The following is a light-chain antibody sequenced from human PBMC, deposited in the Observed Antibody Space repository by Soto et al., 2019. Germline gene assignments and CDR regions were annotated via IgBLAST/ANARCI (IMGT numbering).Light chain of an antibody. CDR1: SSDVSGYTY. V-gene: IGLV2-14*01. CDR2: DVS. Sequence: QSVLTQPASVSGSPGQAITISCTGNSSDVSGYTYVSWYQQHPGKAPKFIIYDVSNRPSGVSNRFSGPKSGNTASLTISGLQAEDEADYYCSSYTTSNTRQIVFGTGTKVTVL. CDR3: SSYTTSNTRQIV. J-gene: IGLJ1*01.